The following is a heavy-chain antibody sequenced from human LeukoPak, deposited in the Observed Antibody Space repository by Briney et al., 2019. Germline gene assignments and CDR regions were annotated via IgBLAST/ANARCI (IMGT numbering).Heavy chain of an antibody. CDR3: ARRSDRYSSSSYYYYYMDV. D-gene: IGHD6-6*01. CDR1: GYTFSNHD. J-gene: IGHJ6*03. CDR2: INPNSGGT. Sequence: PRASVKVSCKASGYTFSNHDINWVRQAPGQGLEWMGWINPNSGGTNYAQKFQGRVTMTRDTSISTAYMELSRLRSDDTAVYYCARRSDRYSSSSYYYYYMDVWGKGTTVTVSS. V-gene: IGHV1-2*02.